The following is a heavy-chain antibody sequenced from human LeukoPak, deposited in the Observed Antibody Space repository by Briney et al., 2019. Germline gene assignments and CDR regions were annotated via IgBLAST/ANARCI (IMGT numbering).Heavy chain of an antibody. CDR3: ARDPGIAVAQARIGGFFDY. CDR2: ISYDGSNK. V-gene: IGHV3-30*04. D-gene: IGHD6-19*01. CDR1: GFTFSSYA. Sequence: GGSLRLSCAASGFTFSSYAMHWVRQAPGKGLEWVAVISYDGSNKYHADSVKGRFTISRDNSKNTLYLQMNSLRAEDPAVYYCARDPGIAVAQARIGGFFDYWGQGTLVTVSS. J-gene: IGHJ4*02.